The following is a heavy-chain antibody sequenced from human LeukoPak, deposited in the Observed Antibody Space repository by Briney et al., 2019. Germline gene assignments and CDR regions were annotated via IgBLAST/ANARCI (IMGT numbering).Heavy chain of an antibody. V-gene: IGHV4-59*01. CDR3: ARRGAIGELVG. CDR1: GGSISSYY. Sequence: SETLSLTCTVSGGSISSYYWSWIRQPPGKGLEWIGYIYYSGSTNYNPSLKSRVTISVDTSKNQFSLKLSSVTAADTAVYYCARRGAIGELVGWGQGTLVTVSS. J-gene: IGHJ4*02. D-gene: IGHD3-10*01. CDR2: IYYSGST.